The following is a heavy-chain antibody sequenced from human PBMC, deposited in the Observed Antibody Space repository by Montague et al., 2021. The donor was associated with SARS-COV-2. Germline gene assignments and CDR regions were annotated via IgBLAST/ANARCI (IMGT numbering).Heavy chain of an antibody. CDR3: ARAYCGGDCYFYWYFDH. V-gene: IGHV6-1*01. CDR2: TYYRSKWYN. D-gene: IGHD2-21*02. Sequence: CAISGDSVSSNIATWNWIRQSPSRGLEWLGRTYYRSKWYNDYAVSVKSRVIINPDTSNNRISLQLNSVTPEDTAVYYCARAYCGGDCYFYWYFDHWGRGTLVTVSS. CDR1: GDSVSSNIAT. J-gene: IGHJ2*01.